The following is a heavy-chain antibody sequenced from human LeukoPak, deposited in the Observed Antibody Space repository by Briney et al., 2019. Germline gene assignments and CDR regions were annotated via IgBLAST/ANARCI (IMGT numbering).Heavy chain of an antibody. CDR3: AISGYSYGDPNFDY. D-gene: IGHD5-18*01. J-gene: IGHJ4*02. CDR2: IYYSGST. V-gene: IGHV4-39*01. Sequence: PSETLSLTCTVSGGSISSSSYYWGWVRQPPGKGLEWIGSIYYSGSTYYNPSLKSRVTISVDTSKNQFSLKLSSVTAADTAVYYCAISGYSYGDPNFDYWGQGTLVTVSS. CDR1: GGSISSSSYY.